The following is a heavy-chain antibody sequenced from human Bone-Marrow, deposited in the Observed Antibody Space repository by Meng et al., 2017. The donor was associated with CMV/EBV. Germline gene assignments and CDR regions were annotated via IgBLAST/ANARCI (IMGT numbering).Heavy chain of an antibody. D-gene: IGHD4-23*01. Sequence: GESLKISCAASGFTFSGSAMHWVRQASGKGLEWVGRIRSKANSYATAYAASVKGRFTISRDDSKNTAYLQMNSLKTEDTAVYYCTSPGGNSRRGQGTLVTVSS. V-gene: IGHV3-73*01. CDR2: IRSKANSYAT. CDR3: TSPGGNSR. CDR1: GFTFSGSA. J-gene: IGHJ4*02.